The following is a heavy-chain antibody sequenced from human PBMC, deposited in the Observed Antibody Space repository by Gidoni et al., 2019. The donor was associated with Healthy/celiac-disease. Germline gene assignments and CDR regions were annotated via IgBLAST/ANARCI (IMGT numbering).Heavy chain of an antibody. CDR1: GFTFSSYC. CDR2: KKQDGSEK. CDR3: ARCMDWNNHNWKNPWFDP. Sequence: EVQLVESGGGLVQPGGSLRLSCAASGFTFSSYCMSWVRQAPGKGLEWVANKKQDGSEKYYVDSVKGRFTISRDNAKNSLYLQMNSLRAEDTAVYYCARCMDWNNHNWKNPWFDPWGQGTLVTVSS. J-gene: IGHJ5*02. D-gene: IGHD1-20*01. V-gene: IGHV3-7*03.